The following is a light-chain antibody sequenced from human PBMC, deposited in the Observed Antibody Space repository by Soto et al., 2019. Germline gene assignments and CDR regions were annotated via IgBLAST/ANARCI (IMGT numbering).Light chain of an antibody. V-gene: IGLV2-11*01. CDR1: SSDVGGYNS. CDR2: DVN. CDR3: CSYAGTSYV. Sequence: QSVLTQPRSGSGSPGQSVTISCTGASSDVGGYNSVSWYQQHPVKAPKLTIYDVNKRPSGVPDRFSGSKSGNTASLTISGLQTEDEADYYCCSYAGTSYVFGTGAKVTVL. J-gene: IGLJ1*01.